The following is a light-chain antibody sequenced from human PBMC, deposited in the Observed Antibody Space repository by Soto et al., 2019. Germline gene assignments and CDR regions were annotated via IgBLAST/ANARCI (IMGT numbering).Light chain of an antibody. Sequence: QSALTQPPSVSGAPGQRVTISCTGSSSNIGAGYDVHWYQQLPGTAPKLLIYGNSNRPSGVPDRFSGSKSGTSASLAITGLQAGDEADYYCQSYDSSLSLYVFGTGTKVTVL. CDR3: QSYDSSLSLYV. J-gene: IGLJ1*01. CDR1: SSNIGAGYD. V-gene: IGLV1-40*01. CDR2: GNS.